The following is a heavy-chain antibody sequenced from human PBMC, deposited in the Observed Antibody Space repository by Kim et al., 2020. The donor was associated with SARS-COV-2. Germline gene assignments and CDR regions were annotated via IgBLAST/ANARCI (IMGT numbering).Heavy chain of an antibody. D-gene: IGHD3-22*01. CDR3: ARARITMIVVDAFDI. J-gene: IGHJ3*02. Sequence: PSLKSRVTISVDTSKNQFSLQLSSVTAADTAVYYCARARITMIVVDAFDIWGQGTMVTVSS. V-gene: IGHV4-31*02.